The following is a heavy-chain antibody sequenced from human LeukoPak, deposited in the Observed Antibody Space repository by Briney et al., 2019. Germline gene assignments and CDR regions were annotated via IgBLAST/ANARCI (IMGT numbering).Heavy chain of an antibody. CDR3: AKGGSSSPRSTFDY. V-gene: IGHV3-30-3*01. CDR1: GFTFSSYA. Sequence: GGSLRLSCAASGFTFSSYAMHWVRQAPGKGLEWVAVISHDGSNKYYADSVKGRFTISRDNSKNTLYLQMNSLRAEDTAVYYCAKGGSSSPRSTFDYWGQGTLLTVSS. D-gene: IGHD6-13*01. CDR2: ISHDGSNK. J-gene: IGHJ4*02.